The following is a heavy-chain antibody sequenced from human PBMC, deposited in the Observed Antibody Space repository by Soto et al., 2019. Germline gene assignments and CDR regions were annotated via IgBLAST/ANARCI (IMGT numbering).Heavy chain of an antibody. D-gene: IGHD3-10*01. J-gene: IGHJ6*02. V-gene: IGHV5-51*01. CDR1: GYSFTSYW. CDR2: IYPGDSDT. Sequence: PGESLKISCKGSGYSFTSYWIVWVRQMPGKGLEWMGIIYPGDSDTRYSPSFQGQVTISADKSISTAYLQWSSLKASDTAMYYCARPMRYYGSGSYYNGLDYYYGMDVWGQGTTVTVSS. CDR3: ARPMRYYGSGSYYNGLDYYYGMDV.